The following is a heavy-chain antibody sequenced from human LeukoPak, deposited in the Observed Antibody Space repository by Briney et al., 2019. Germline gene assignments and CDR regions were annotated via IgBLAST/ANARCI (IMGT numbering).Heavy chain of an antibody. V-gene: IGHV1-69*04. CDR2: IIPIFGIA. Sequence: GASVKVSCKASGGTFSSYAISWVRQAPGQGLEWMGRIIPIFGIANYAQKLQGRVTITADKSTSTAYMELSSLRSEDTAVYYCARADGYNLDYWGQGTLVTVSS. CDR1: GGTFSSYA. J-gene: IGHJ4*02. D-gene: IGHD5-24*01. CDR3: ARADGYNLDY.